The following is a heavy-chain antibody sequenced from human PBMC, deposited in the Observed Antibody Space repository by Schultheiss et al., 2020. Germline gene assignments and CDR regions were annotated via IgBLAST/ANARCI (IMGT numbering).Heavy chain of an antibody. V-gene: IGHV4-4*07. Sequence: SETLSLTCTVSGGSISSYYWSWIRQPPGKGLEWIGRIYSDVATNYNPSLKSRVTMSLDTSKNQFSLKLTSVTAADTAVYYCARDPLGDYVWGSYFGMDVWGQGTTVTVSS. D-gene: IGHD3-16*01. J-gene: IGHJ6*02. CDR1: GGSISSYY. CDR2: IYSDVAT. CDR3: ARDPLGDYVWGSYFGMDV.